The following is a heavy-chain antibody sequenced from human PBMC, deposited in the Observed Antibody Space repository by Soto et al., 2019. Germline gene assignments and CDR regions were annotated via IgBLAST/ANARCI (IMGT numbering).Heavy chain of an antibody. CDR2: INYDGSSK. CDR1: GFTFSSYC. V-gene: IGHV3-33*08. CDR3: ARGFYYYYGMDV. J-gene: IGHJ6*02. Sequence: GGSLRLSCAASGFTFSSYCMHWVRQAPGKGLEWVAVINYDGSSKSYADSVKGRFTISRDNAKNTLYLQMNSLRAEDTAVYYCARGFYYYYGMDVWGQGTTVTVSS.